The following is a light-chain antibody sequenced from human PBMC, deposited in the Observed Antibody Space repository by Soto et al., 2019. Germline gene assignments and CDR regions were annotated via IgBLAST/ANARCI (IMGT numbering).Light chain of an antibody. Sequence: IQVTQSPSSLSASVGDRVTITCRASQGITSYLAWYQQNPGKAPKLLLYAASALQTGVSSRFSGSGYGTDFALTISNLQPEDFATYFCQQLYSYPLTFGGGTTVEF. CDR1: QGITSY. CDR2: AAS. V-gene: IGKV1-9*01. CDR3: QQLYSYPLT. J-gene: IGKJ4*01.